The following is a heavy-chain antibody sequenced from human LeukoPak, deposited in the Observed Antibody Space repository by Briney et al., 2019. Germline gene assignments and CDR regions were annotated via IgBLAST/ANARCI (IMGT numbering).Heavy chain of an antibody. CDR3: ANNPGGWY. CDR2: ISYDGSNK. D-gene: IGHD6-19*01. V-gene: IGHV3-30-3*01. CDR1: GFTFSSYA. Sequence: QPGGSLRLSCAASGFTFSSYAMHWVRQAPGKGLEWVAVISYDGSNKYYADSVKGRFTISRDNSKNTLYLQMNSLRAEDTAVYYCANNPGGWYWGQGTLVTVSS. J-gene: IGHJ4*02.